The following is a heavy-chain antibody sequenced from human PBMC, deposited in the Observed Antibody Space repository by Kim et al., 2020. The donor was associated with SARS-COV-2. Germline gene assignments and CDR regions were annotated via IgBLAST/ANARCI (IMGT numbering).Heavy chain of an antibody. Sequence: ASVKVSCKASGYTFTSYDINWVRQATGQGLEWMGWMNPNSGNTGYAQKFQGRVTVTRDTSISTAYMELSSLRSEDTAVYYCARAVKRMTMVRGVNSRWFAPWGQGPLVTVSS. D-gene: IGHD3-10*01. CDR1: GYTFTSYD. V-gene: IGHV1-8*01. CDR3: ARAVKRMTMVRGVNSRWFAP. CDR2: MNPNSGNT. J-gene: IGHJ5*02.